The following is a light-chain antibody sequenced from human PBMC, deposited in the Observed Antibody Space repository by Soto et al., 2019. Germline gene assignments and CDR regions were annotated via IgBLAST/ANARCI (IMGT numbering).Light chain of an antibody. J-gene: IGKJ1*01. V-gene: IGKV3-20*01. CDR1: QSVSSSS. CDR2: DAS. CDR3: PHYAGSPRT. Sequence: NVLNQSACTVSLNKGERATLSCRASQSVSSSSLAWYQQKRGQAPRLLIHDASSRATGIPDRFSGSGSGTDFTLTISRLEPEDFALYYCPHYAGSPRTFAQGTKVDIK.